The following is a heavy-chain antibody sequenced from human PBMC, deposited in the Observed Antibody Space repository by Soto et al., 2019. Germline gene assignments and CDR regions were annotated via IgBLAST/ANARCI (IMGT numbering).Heavy chain of an antibody. CDR1: GFTFDDYA. Sequence: PGGSLSLSCAASGFTFDDYAMHWVRQAPGKGLEWVSGISWNSGSIGYADSVKGRFTISRDNAKNSLYLQMNSLRAEDTALYYCAKDISPLQMEIPDYWGQRTMVTVSS. D-gene: IGHD1-1*01. CDR3: AKDISPLQMEIPDY. J-gene: IGHJ4*02. V-gene: IGHV3-9*01. CDR2: ISWNSGSI.